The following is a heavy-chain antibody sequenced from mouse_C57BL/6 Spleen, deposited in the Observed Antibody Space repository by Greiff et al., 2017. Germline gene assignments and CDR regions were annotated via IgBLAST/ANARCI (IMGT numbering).Heavy chain of an antibody. CDR2: INPNYGTT. D-gene: IGHD2-3*01. CDR3: ARETYDGYPYAMDY. CDR1: GYSFTDYN. V-gene: IGHV1-39*01. Sequence: VQLKESGPELVKPGASVKISCKASGYSFTDYNMNWVKQSNGKSLEWIGVINPNYGTTSYNQKFKGKATLTVDQSSSTAYMQLNSLTSEDSAVYYCARETYDGYPYAMDYWGQGTSVTVSS. J-gene: IGHJ4*01.